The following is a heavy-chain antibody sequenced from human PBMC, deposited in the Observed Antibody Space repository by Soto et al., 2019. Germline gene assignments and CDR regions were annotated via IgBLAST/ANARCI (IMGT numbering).Heavy chain of an antibody. CDR3: ASYGRNYGDRIDY. D-gene: IGHD4-17*01. CDR1: GGSISSYY. Sequence: SETLSLTCTVSGGSISSYYWSWIRQPPGKGLEWIGYIYYSGSTNYNPSLKSRVTISVDTSKNQFSLKLSSVTAADTAVYYCASYGRNYGDRIDYWGQGTLVTVSS. V-gene: IGHV4-59*01. J-gene: IGHJ4*02. CDR2: IYYSGST.